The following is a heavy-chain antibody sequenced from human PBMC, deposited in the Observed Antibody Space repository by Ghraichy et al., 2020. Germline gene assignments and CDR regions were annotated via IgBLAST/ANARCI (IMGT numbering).Heavy chain of an antibody. CDR3: ARDNSYYDSSGYYLGPLGGYFDY. D-gene: IGHD3-22*01. V-gene: IGHV4-4*07. Sequence: SETLSLTCTVSGGSISSYYWSWIRQPAGKGLEWIGRIYTSGSTNYNPSLKSRVTMSVDTSKNQFSLKLSSVTAADTAVYYCARDNSYYDSSGYYLGPLGGYFDYWGQATLVTVSS. CDR2: IYTSGST. J-gene: IGHJ4*02. CDR1: GGSISSYY.